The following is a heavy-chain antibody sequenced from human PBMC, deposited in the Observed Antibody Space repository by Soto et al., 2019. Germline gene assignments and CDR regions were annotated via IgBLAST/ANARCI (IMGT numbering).Heavy chain of an antibody. D-gene: IGHD2-2*01. V-gene: IGHV3-7*01. J-gene: IGHJ4*02. Sequence: EVQLVESGGGVVQPGGSLRLSCTASEFTFSQYWLTWVRQTPGRGLEWVANIKEDGSEKNDVDSVRGRFTISSDNVKNSLAMQMNRLRVEDTAVYYWARRVCPGLACYGGGHRVFEYWVQGTLVTV. CDR2: IKEDGSEK. CDR1: EFTFSQYW. CDR3: ARRVCPGLACYGGGHRVFEY.